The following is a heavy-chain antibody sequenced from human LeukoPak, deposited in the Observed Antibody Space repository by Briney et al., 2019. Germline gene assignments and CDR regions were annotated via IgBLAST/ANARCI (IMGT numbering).Heavy chain of an antibody. J-gene: IGHJ4*02. Sequence: QPGGSLRLSCAASRFTFSSYAMSWARQAPGKGLEWVSEISGSGGSTYYADSVKGRFTISRDNSKNTLYLQMNSLRAEDTAVYYCAKDRLPLSSAYYYVLFDYWGQGTLVTVSS. V-gene: IGHV3-23*01. D-gene: IGHD3-22*01. CDR1: RFTFSSYA. CDR3: AKDRLPLSSAYYYVLFDY. CDR2: ISGSGGST.